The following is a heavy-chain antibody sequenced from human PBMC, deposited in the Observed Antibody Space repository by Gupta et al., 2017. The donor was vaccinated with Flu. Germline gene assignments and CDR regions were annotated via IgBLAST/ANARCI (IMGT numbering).Heavy chain of an antibody. CDR1: GSTFRTSA. V-gene: IGHV3-30*18. D-gene: IGHD1-26*01. Sequence: QVPLGESGGGVVPPGGSLRLPCAASGSTFRTSALRWVRQAPGKGLEWVALTSYNGKKNYDGDAVGGRFTISRDNFKNTVYLQMDSLRPEETAVYYCAKSGEWSLTGDGFANWGQGTLVTVSS. J-gene: IGHJ3*02. CDR3: AKSGEWSLTGDGFAN. CDR2: TSYNGKKN.